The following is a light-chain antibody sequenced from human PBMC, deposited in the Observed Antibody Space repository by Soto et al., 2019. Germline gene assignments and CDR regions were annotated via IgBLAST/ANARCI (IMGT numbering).Light chain of an antibody. J-gene: IGLJ2*01. CDR2: GNS. V-gene: IGLV1-40*01. CDR3: QSYVSSLSVV. Sequence: QSVLTQPPSVSGAPGQRVTISCTGSSSNIGAGYDVHWYQQLPGTAPKLPIYGNSNRPSGVPERFSGAKSGTSSSLAITGLEAEDDADYYFQSYVSSLSVVVSGGTKLTGL. CDR1: SSNIGAGYD.